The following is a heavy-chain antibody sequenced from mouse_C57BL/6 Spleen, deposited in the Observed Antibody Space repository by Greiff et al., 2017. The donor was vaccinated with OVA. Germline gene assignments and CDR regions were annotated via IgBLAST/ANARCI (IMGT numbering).Heavy chain of an antibody. D-gene: IGHD2-4*01. CDR3: AKETGNYYDYDEDAMDY. Sequence: QVQLQQSGPGLVQPSQSLSITCTVSGFSLTSYGVHWVRQSPGKGLEWLGVIWRGGSTDYNAAFMSRLSITKDNSKSQVFFKMNSLQADDTAIYYCAKETGNYYDYDEDAMDYWGQGTSVTVSS. V-gene: IGHV2-5*01. CDR1: GFSLTSYG. J-gene: IGHJ4*01. CDR2: IWRGGST.